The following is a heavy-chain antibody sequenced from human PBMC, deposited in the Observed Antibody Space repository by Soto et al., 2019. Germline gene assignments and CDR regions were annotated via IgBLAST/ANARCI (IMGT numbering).Heavy chain of an antibody. CDR3: ARARFQVLYGKPYFDS. CDR1: GGSITTGGSY. CDR2: IYHSGNT. Sequence: SETLSLTCTVSGGSITTGGSYWSWIRQHPGRGLEWIGNIYHSGNTYYNPSLKSRLTISVDTSKNHFSLMVDSVTAADTAVYYCARARFQVLYGKPYFDSWGQGTLVTVSS. J-gene: IGHJ4*02. V-gene: IGHV4-31*03. D-gene: IGHD2-2*02.